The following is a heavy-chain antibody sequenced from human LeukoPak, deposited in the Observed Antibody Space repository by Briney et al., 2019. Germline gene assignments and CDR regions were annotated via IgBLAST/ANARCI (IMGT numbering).Heavy chain of an antibody. V-gene: IGHV1-2*02. D-gene: IGHD6-19*01. CDR3: AREDGSGWVYFDY. CDR1: GYTFTDYY. CDR2: INRDSGGT. Sequence: ASVKVSCKASGYTFTDYYTHWVRQAPGQGLEWMGWINRDSGGTNYVQKFQGRVTMTRDTSISTVYMELTRLGPDDTAVYYCAREDGSGWVYFDYWGQGTLVTVSS. J-gene: IGHJ4*02.